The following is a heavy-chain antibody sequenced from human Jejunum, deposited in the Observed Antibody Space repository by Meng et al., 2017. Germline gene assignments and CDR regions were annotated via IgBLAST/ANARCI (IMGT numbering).Heavy chain of an antibody. CDR3: ARDLGYSYGHPSDY. D-gene: IGHD5-18*01. Sequence: QVQLVESGGGVVQPGRSLRLPCAASAFTFSTYPIHWVRQAPGKGLEWVALILSDGSNKYYADFVKGRFTISRDNSKNTLYLQMNSLRAEDTAVYYCARDLGYSYGHPSDYWGQGTLVTVSS. V-gene: IGHV3-30-3*01. CDR1: AFTFSTYP. CDR2: ILSDGSNK. J-gene: IGHJ4*02.